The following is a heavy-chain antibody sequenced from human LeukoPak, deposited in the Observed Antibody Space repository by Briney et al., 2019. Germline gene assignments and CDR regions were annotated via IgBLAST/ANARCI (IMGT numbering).Heavy chain of an antibody. Sequence: GGSLRLSCTASRFTFSSYAMSWVRQAPGKGLEWVSTNSGSGAGTYYTDSVKGRFTISRDNSRNTLSLQMNTLRAEDTVVFYCAKAEGYDILTGLDYWGQGTLVTVSS. CDR2: NSGSGAGT. J-gene: IGHJ4*02. D-gene: IGHD3-9*01. CDR1: RFTFSSYA. CDR3: AKAEGYDILTGLDY. V-gene: IGHV3-23*01.